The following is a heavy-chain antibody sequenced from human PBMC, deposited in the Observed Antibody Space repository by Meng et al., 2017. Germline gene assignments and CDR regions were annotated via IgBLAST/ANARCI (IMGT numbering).Heavy chain of an antibody. CDR1: GGSFSGYY. V-gene: IGHV4-34*01. CDR3: ACPAKLGYCSGGSCYSFEN. D-gene: IGHD2-15*01. J-gene: IGHJ4*02. CDR2: INHSGST. Sequence: QVQLQQGGAGLLKPSETLSLPCAVYGGSFSGYYWSWIRQPPGKGLEWIGEINHSGSTNYNPSLKSRVTISVDTSKNQFSLKLSSVTAADTAVYYCACPAKLGYCSGGSCYSFENWGQGTLVTVPS.